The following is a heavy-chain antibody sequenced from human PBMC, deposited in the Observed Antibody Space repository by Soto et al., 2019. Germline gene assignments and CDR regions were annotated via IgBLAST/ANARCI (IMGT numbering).Heavy chain of an antibody. CDR2: ISSLNHYN. Sequence: GGSLRLSCAASGFNFDDYYMSWIRQAPGKGLEYIAYISSLNHYNNYADSVKGRFTISIDKAKNSLELQMSSLRSDDTAVYYCAREEVVYAILEYYFDYWGQGTLVTVSS. V-gene: IGHV3-11*06. CDR3: AREEVVYAILEYYFDY. D-gene: IGHD2-8*02. CDR1: GFNFDDYY. J-gene: IGHJ4*02.